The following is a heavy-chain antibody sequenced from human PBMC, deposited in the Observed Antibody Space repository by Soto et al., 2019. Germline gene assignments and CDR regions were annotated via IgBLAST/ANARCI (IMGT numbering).Heavy chain of an antibody. CDR1: GGSISSAAYC. D-gene: IGHD7-27*01. CDR2: IYDGGTT. CDR3: ARGPSGDKVDY. J-gene: IGHJ4*02. Sequence: QVQLQESGPRLVSPSQTLSLTCTVSGGSISSAAYCWSWIRQSPDKGLEWIGHIYDGGTTYSSPALKGRVTRSADTSETQFSLKLNSVSAADTAVYYCARGPSGDKVDYWGQGIQVTVSS. V-gene: IGHV4-30-4*01.